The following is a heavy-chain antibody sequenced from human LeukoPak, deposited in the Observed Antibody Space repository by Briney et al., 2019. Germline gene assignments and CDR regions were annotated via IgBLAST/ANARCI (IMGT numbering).Heavy chain of an antibody. V-gene: IGHV3-30-3*01. CDR1: GFTFSSYA. CDR2: ISYDGSNK. Sequence: GGSLRLSCAASGFTFSSYAMYWVRQAPGKGLEWVAVISYDGSNKYYADSVKGRFTISRDNSKNTLYLQMNSLRAEDTAVYYCARDQGIAAAGKPYGMDVWGQGTTVTVSS. CDR3: ARDQGIAAAGKPYGMDV. D-gene: IGHD6-13*01. J-gene: IGHJ6*02.